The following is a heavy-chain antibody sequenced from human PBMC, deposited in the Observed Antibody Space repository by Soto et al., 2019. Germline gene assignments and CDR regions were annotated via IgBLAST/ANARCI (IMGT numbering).Heavy chain of an antibody. D-gene: IGHD3-16*01. V-gene: IGHV4-30-2*01. CDR2: IYPSGTI. Sequence: SETLSLTCAASGVSITTNGYSWSWIRQPPGKGLEWIGYIYPSGTIFYNPSLNSRVTISADTSNNQFSLKLTSVTAADTAVYFCATYTAFAKYYFDYWGRGTLVTVSS. CDR1: GVSITTNGYS. CDR3: ATYTAFAKYYFDY. J-gene: IGHJ4*02.